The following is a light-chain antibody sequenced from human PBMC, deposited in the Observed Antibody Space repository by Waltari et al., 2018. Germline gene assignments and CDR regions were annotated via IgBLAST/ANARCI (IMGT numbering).Light chain of an antibody. CDR1: QSVGSH. CDR3: QQYNNWPGT. CDR2: PAS. Sequence: EILMTQSPATLSVSPGERATVTCRASQSVGSHFAWYQHKPGQSPRLLIYPASTTAAGIPARFSGSGSGTEFTLTISSLQSEDFAIDYCQQYNNWPGTFGQGTRVEIK. V-gene: IGKV3-15*01. J-gene: IGKJ1*01.